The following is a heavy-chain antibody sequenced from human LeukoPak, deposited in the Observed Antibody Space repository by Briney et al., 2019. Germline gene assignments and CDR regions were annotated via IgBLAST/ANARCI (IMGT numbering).Heavy chain of an antibody. J-gene: IGHJ6*02. Sequence: GASVKVSCKASGYTFTGYYMHWVRQAPGQGLEWMGWINPNSGGTDYAQKFQGWVTMTRDTSISTAYMELSRLRSDDTAVYYCARGGDYSNPRDYYYGMDVWGQGTTVTVSS. CDR1: GYTFTGYY. D-gene: IGHD4-11*01. CDR2: INPNSGGT. CDR3: ARGGDYSNPRDYYYGMDV. V-gene: IGHV1-2*04.